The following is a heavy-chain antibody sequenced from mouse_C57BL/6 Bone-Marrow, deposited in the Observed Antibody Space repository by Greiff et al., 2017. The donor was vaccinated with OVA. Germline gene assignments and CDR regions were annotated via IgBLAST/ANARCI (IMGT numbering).Heavy chain of an antibody. CDR1: GFTFSSYG. Sequence: EVQVVESGGDLVKPGGSLKLSCAASGFTFSSYGMSWVRQTPDKRLEWVATISSGGSYTYSPDSVKGRFTISRDNAKNTLDLQVSSLKSEDKAMYYGARGGIYINYSWFAYWGQGTLVTVSA. CDR3: ARGGIYINYSWFAY. V-gene: IGHV5-6*01. CDR2: ISSGGSYT. D-gene: IGHD2-5*01. J-gene: IGHJ3*01.